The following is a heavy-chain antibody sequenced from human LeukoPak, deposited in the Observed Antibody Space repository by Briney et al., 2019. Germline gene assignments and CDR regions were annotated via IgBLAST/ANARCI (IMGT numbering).Heavy chain of an antibody. D-gene: IGHD7-27*01. J-gene: IGHJ4*02. V-gene: IGHV4-59*08. CDR3: GRLANWGQDDY. CDR2: IHYSGSP. CDR1: GGSISSYY. Sequence: SETLSLTCTVSGGSISSYYWSWIRQPPGKGLEWIGYIHYSGSPNYNPSPKSRDTISEDTSKNQFAPELRSVTAADPAVYYWGRLANWGQDDYWGQGALVTVSS.